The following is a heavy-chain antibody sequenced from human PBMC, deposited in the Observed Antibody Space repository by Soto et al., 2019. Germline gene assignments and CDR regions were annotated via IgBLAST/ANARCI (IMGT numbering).Heavy chain of an antibody. CDR2: ISYDGSNK. D-gene: IGHD6-19*01. CDR3: ARDVGVEQWLVRYYYYYYGMDV. J-gene: IGHJ6*02. Sequence: GGSLRLSCAASGFTLSSYAMHWVRQAPGKGLEWVAVISYDGSNKYYADSVKGRFTISRDNSKNTLYLQMNSPRAEDTAVYYCARDVGVEQWLVRYYYYYYGMDVWGQGTTVTVSS. V-gene: IGHV3-30-3*01. CDR1: GFTLSSYA.